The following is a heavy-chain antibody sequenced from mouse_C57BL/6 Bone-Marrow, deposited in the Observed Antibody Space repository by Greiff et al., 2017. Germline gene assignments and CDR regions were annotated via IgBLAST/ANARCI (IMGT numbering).Heavy chain of an antibody. D-gene: IGHD2-1*01. Sequence: EVMLVESVAELVRPGASVKLSCTASGFNIKNTYMHWVKQGPEQGLEWIGRIDPANGNTKYAPKFQGKATITADTSSNTAYLQLSSLTSEDTAIYYCARAIYYGTPFAYWGQGTLVTVSA. V-gene: IGHV14-3*01. J-gene: IGHJ3*01. CDR2: IDPANGNT. CDR3: ARAIYYGTPFAY. CDR1: GFNIKNTY.